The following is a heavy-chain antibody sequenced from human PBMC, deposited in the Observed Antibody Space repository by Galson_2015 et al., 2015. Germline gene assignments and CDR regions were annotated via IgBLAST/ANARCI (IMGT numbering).Heavy chain of an antibody. CDR2: IYPGDDDV. Sequence: QSGAEVKKPGESLQVSCQGSGYDFTTYWITWVRQMPGKGLEWMGNIYPGDDDVRYNPSFQGQVTISADKSRDTAYVQWSSLKASDTSAYFCALSLGAGASLYGMEFWGQGATVTVTS. J-gene: IGHJ6*02. V-gene: IGHV5-51*01. D-gene: IGHD6-13*01. CDR1: GYDFTTYW. CDR3: ALSLGAGASLYGMEF.